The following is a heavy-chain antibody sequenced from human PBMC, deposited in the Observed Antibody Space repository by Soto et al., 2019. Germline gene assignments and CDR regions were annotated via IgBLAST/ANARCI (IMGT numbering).Heavy chain of an antibody. D-gene: IGHD3-3*01. Sequence: PGGSLRLSCAASGFPFSSYGMHWVRQAPGKGLEWVAVISYDGSNKYYADSVKGRFTIARDNSKNTLYLQMNSLRAEDTAVYYCAKGSPGDFWSGYWAWDYGMDVWGQGTTVTVSS. CDR1: GFPFSSYG. CDR2: ISYDGSNK. V-gene: IGHV3-30*18. CDR3: AKGSPGDFWSGYWAWDYGMDV. J-gene: IGHJ6*02.